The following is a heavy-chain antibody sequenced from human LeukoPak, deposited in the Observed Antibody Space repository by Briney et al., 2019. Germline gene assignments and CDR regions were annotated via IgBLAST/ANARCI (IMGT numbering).Heavy chain of an antibody. CDR1: GFTFTSSA. Sequence: GASVKVSCKASGFTFTSSAMQWVRQARGQRLEWIGWIVVGSGNTNYAQKFQERVTITRDMSTSTAYMELSSLRSEDTAVYYCAAAGYDSSRYRSDWGQGTLVTVSS. D-gene: IGHD3-22*01. V-gene: IGHV1-58*02. CDR3: AAAGYDSSRYRSD. J-gene: IGHJ4*02. CDR2: IVVGSGNT.